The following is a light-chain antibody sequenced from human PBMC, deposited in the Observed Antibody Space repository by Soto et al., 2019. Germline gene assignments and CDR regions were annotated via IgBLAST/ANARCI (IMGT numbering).Light chain of an antibody. Sequence: EIVLTQSPATLSLSPGERAALSYRASQSVSTFLAWCQHKPGQAPRLLIYDASNRATGIPARFSGSGSGTDFTLTISSLEPEDFAVYYCQQRSNCWTFGQGTKVEI. CDR2: DAS. CDR3: QQRSNCWT. V-gene: IGKV3-11*01. CDR1: QSVSTF. J-gene: IGKJ1*01.